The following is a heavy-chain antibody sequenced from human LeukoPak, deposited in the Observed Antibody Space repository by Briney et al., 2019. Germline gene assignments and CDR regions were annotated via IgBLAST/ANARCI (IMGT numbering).Heavy chain of an antibody. CDR3: ARGPSQLDY. D-gene: IGHD6-6*01. Sequence: PGGSLRLSCAASGFTFSSYSMKWVRQAPGKGLEWVSSISSSSTYIYYADSMKGRFTISRDNAKNSLYLQMNSLRAEDTAVYYCARGPSQLDYWGQGTLVTVSS. J-gene: IGHJ4*02. CDR2: ISSSSTYI. V-gene: IGHV3-21*01. CDR1: GFTFSSYS.